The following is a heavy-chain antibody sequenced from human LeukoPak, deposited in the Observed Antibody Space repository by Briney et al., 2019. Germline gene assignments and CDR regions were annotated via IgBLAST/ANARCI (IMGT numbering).Heavy chain of an antibody. CDR3: ARGMDRGSQFDC. Sequence: GGSLRLSCVGSEFTFSDYYMDWVRQAPGKGLEWVGRIRTKPNGYSTDYAASVKGRFTISRDDSKNSLYLQMNSLEIEDTAVYYCARGMDRGSQFDCWGQGTLVTVSS. J-gene: IGHJ4*02. D-gene: IGHD1-26*01. CDR2: IRTKPNGYST. CDR1: EFTFSDYY. V-gene: IGHV3-72*01.